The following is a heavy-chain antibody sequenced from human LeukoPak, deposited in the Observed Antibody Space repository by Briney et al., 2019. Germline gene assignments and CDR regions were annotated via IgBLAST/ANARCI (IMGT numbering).Heavy chain of an antibody. CDR3: ARGALLRTSYYYYYYMDV. Sequence: PSETLSLTCTVSGYSINNGYYWGWIRQPPGKGLEWIGGIYHSGRTYYNPSLKSRVTISVDTSKNQFSLKLSSVTAAGTAVYYCARGALLRTSYYYYYYMDVWGKGTTVTISS. V-gene: IGHV4-38-2*02. J-gene: IGHJ6*03. CDR2: IYHSGRT. D-gene: IGHD2-15*01. CDR1: GYSINNGYY.